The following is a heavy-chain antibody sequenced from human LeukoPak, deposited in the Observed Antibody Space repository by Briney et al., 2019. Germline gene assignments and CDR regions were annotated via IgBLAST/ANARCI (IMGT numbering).Heavy chain of an antibody. CDR1: GGSISSYY. D-gene: IGHD3-22*01. CDR2: IYNSGST. Sequence: SETLSLTCTVPGGSISSYYWSWIRQPPEKELEWIGYIYNSGSTNYNPSLKSRVTLSVDTSKNQLSLKLSSVTAADTAVYYCARDANYYDSSGYTFNWFDPWGQGTLVTVSS. J-gene: IGHJ5*02. CDR3: ARDANYYDSSGYTFNWFDP. V-gene: IGHV4-59*01.